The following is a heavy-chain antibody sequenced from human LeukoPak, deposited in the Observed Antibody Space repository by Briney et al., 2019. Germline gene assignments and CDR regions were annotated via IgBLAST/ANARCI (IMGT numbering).Heavy chain of an antibody. V-gene: IGHV1-69*05. J-gene: IGHJ3*02. D-gene: IGHD6-6*01. CDR3: ARDGYSSSSRLAFDI. Sequence: SVKVSCKASGGTFSSYAISWVRQAPGQGLEWMGGIIPIFGTANYAQKFQGRVTITTDESTSTAYMELSSLRSEDTAVYYCARDGYSSSSRLAFDIWGQGTMVIVSS. CDR2: IIPIFGTA. CDR1: GGTFSSYA.